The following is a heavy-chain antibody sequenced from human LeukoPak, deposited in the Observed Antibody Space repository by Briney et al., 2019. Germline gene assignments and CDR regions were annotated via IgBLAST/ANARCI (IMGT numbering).Heavy chain of an antibody. D-gene: IGHD3-9*01. CDR3: ARLGTYDILTGYLGAFDI. Sequence: GESLKISCQGSGYSFTSYWIGWVRQMTGKGLGWMGIIYPGDSDTRYSPSFQGQVTISADKSISTAYLQWSSLKASDTAMYYCARLGTYDILTGYLGAFDIRGQGTMVTVSS. CDR2: IYPGDSDT. J-gene: IGHJ3*02. V-gene: IGHV5-51*01. CDR1: GYSFTSYW.